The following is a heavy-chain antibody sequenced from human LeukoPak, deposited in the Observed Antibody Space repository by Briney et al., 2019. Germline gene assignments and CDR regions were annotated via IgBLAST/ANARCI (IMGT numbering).Heavy chain of an antibody. V-gene: IGHV3-7*03. CDR1: GFTMRNHW. CDR3: VRDADFYKGDY. J-gene: IGHJ4*02. D-gene: IGHD1-1*01. Sequence: GGSLRLSCAASGFTMRNHWMSWVRQAPGKGLEWVADIKQDGSEIHYVDSVKGRFTISRDNAKNSLYLQMNSLRVEDTAVYSCVRDADFYKGDYWGQGTLVTDSS. CDR2: IKQDGSEI.